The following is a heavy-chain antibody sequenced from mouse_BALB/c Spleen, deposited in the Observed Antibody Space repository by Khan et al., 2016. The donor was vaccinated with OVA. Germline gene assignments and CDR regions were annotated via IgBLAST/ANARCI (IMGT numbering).Heavy chain of an antibody. V-gene: IGHV1-4*01. CDR3: AKTHER. Sequence: QVQLKQSGAELARPGASVKMSCKASGYSFTSYTMHWGKQRLGRDLEWIGYINPSSGYTKYNQKFKDKATLTADKSSSTAYMQLSSVTSEDSAVYYCAKTHERWGQGTTLTVSS. J-gene: IGHJ2*01. CDR1: GYSFTSYT. CDR2: INPSSGYT.